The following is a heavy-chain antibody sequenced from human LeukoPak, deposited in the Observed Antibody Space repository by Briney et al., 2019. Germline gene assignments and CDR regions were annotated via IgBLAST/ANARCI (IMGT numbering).Heavy chain of an antibody. CDR1: GFTFSSYA. D-gene: IGHD3-3*01. CDR2: ISYDGSNK. CDR3: ARASRNRFFDYGMDV. J-gene: IGHJ6*02. Sequence: GGSLRLSCAASGFTFSSYAMHWVRRAPGKGLEWVAVISYDGSNKYYADSVKGRFTISRDNSKNTLYLQMNSLRAEDTAVYYCARASRNRFFDYGMDVWGQGTTVTVSS. V-gene: IGHV3-30-3*01.